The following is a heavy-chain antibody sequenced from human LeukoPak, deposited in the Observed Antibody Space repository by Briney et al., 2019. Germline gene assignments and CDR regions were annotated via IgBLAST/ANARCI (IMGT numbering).Heavy chain of an antibody. D-gene: IGHD6-19*01. CDR3: AKSVGWVKYYFDY. Sequence: GGSLRLSCAASGITFNNYAMSWVRQAPGKGLEWVSDISGSGGVTHYADSVKGRFTISRDNSKNTRYLQMNSLRAEDTAVYYCAKSVGWVKYYFDYCGQGTLVTVSS. V-gene: IGHV3-23*01. CDR1: GITFNNYA. CDR2: ISGSGGVT. J-gene: IGHJ4*02.